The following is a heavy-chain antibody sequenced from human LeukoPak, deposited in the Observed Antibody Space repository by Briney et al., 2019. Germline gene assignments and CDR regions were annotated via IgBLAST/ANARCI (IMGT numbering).Heavy chain of an antibody. CDR2: ISSNSGTI. D-gene: IGHD6-6*01. CDR3: ARGQGSDY. V-gene: IGHV3-48*01. CDR1: GFIFSSYS. J-gene: IGHJ4*02. Sequence: GGSLRLSCVASGFIFSSYSMNWVRQAPGKGLEWVSYISSNSGTISYADSVKGRFTISRDNAKNSLYLQMNSLRAEDTAVYYCARGQGSDYWGQGTLVTVSS.